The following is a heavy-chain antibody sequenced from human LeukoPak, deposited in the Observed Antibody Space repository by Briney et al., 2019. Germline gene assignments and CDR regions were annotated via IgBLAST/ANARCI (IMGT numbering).Heavy chain of an antibody. CDR2: VNTVSSYI. CDR1: GFTFSDYS. J-gene: IGHJ4*02. Sequence: GGSLRLSCAASGFTFSDYSMNWVRQAPGKGLEWVASVNTVSSYIYYADSMRGRFTISRDNAKNSLFLQMNSLRAEDTAVYYCARLRRNSDRSDIFYYYDHWGQGTLVTVSS. CDR3: ARLRRNSDRSDIFYYYDH. V-gene: IGHV3-21*01. D-gene: IGHD3-22*01.